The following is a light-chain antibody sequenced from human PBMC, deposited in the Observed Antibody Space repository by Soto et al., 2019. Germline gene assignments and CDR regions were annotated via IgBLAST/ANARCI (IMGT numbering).Light chain of an antibody. CDR1: SSNIGSNT. Sequence: QSVLTQPPSASGTPGQRVTISCYGSSSNIGSNTVNWYQQLPGTAPKLLIYNNNQRPSGVPDRFSGSKSGTSASLAVSGLQSEDEADYYCASWDDSLNGLNIGGGTKLTVL. V-gene: IGLV1-44*01. CDR3: ASWDDSLNGLN. CDR2: NNN. J-gene: IGLJ2*01.